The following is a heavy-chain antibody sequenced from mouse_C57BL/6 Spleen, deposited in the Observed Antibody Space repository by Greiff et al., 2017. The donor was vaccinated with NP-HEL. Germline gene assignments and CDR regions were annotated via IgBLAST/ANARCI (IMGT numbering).Heavy chain of an antibody. CDR2: ISDGGSYT. V-gene: IGHV5-4*01. CDR3: ARDRRGNDYDNWGYFDV. Sequence: EVKLVESGGGLVKPGGSLKLSCAASGFTFSSYAMSWVRQTPEKRLKWVATISDGGSYTYYPDNVKGRFTISRDNAKNNLYLQMSHLKSEDTAMYYCARDRRGNDYDNWGYFDVWGTGTTVTVSS. J-gene: IGHJ1*03. CDR1: GFTFSSYA. D-gene: IGHD2-4*01.